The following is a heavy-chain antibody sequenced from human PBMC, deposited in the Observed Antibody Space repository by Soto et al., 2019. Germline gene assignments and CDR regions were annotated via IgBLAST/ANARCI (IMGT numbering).Heavy chain of an antibody. CDR2: IDPSDSYT. Sequence: GESLKISCKGSGYSFTSYWISWVRQMPGKGLEWMGRIDPSDSYTNYSPSFQGHVTISADKSISTAYLQWSSLKASDTAMYYCASLQGGYYDSSGYYSPFNYWGQGTLVT. D-gene: IGHD3-22*01. J-gene: IGHJ4*02. CDR3: ASLQGGYYDSSGYYSPFNY. V-gene: IGHV5-10-1*01. CDR1: GYSFTSYW.